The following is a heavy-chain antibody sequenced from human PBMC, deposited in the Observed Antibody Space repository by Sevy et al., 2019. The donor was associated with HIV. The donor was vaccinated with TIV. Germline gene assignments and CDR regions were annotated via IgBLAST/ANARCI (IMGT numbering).Heavy chain of an antibody. Sequence: GGSLRLSCAASGFTFSDYGMHWVRQAPGKGLEWVAVISYDGSNEYYADSVKGRFSISRDSSKNTVYLQMNSLRAEDTDGYYCAKDGSGSNYGMDVWGQGTTVTVSS. CDR2: ISYDGSNE. V-gene: IGHV3-30*18. D-gene: IGHD6-19*01. CDR3: AKDGSGSNYGMDV. J-gene: IGHJ6*02. CDR1: GFTFSDYG.